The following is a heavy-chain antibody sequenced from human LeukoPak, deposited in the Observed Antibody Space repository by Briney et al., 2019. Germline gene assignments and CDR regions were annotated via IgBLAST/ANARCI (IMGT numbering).Heavy chain of an antibody. CDR1: GGSISSGGYS. V-gene: IGHV4-30-2*01. CDR2: IYHSGST. Sequence: SATLSLTCAVSGGSISSGGYSWSWIRQPPGKGLEWIGYIYHSGSTYYNPSLKSRVTISVDRSKNQFSLKLSSVTAADTAVYYCARGYYFDYWGQGTLVTVSS. J-gene: IGHJ4*02. CDR3: ARGYYFDY.